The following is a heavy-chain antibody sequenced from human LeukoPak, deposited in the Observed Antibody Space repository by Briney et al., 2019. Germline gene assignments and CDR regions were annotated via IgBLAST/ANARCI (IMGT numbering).Heavy chain of an antibody. CDR2: ISSSGNT. V-gene: IGHV4-59*01. CDR3: ARDGYLGSSVFDY. Sequence: PSETLSLTCTVSGASISGYFWNWIRQPPGMGREWMGYISSSGNTNYNPSLKSRVTITRDTSKNRFSLKLHSVRAADAAVFSCARDGYLGSSVFDYWGKGTLVTVSS. J-gene: IGHJ4*02. CDR1: GASISGYF. D-gene: IGHD3-16*01.